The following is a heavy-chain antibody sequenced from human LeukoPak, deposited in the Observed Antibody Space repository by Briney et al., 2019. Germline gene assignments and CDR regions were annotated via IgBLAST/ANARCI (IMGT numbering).Heavy chain of an antibody. Sequence: EPGGSLRLSRAASGFTFSSYGIHWVRQAPGKGLEWEAVVSSDGSIKYYADSGKGRFTISRDTSKNTVYLQMNSLGTEDTAFYYCARGYSSSWLGYFDYWGQGTLVTVSS. J-gene: IGHJ4*02. CDR3: ARGYSSSWLGYFDY. V-gene: IGHV3-30*03. CDR2: VSSDGSIK. D-gene: IGHD6-13*01. CDR1: GFTFSSYG.